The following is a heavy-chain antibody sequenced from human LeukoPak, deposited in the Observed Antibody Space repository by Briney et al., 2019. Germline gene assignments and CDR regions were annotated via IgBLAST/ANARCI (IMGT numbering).Heavy chain of an antibody. CDR1: GFTFSSYA. Sequence: LPGRSLRLSCAASGFTFSSYAMHWVRQAPGKGLEWVAVISYDGSNKYYADSVKGRFTISRDNSKNTLYLQVNSLRAEDTAVYYCARGDNWNYRYYYYYMDVWGKGTTVTVSS. V-gene: IGHV3-30-3*01. CDR3: ARGDNWNYRYYYYYMDV. J-gene: IGHJ6*03. CDR2: ISYDGSNK. D-gene: IGHD1-7*01.